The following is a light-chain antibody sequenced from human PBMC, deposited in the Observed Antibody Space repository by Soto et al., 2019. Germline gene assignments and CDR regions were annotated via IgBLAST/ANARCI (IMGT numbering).Light chain of an antibody. V-gene: IGKV1-39*01. CDR3: QQSYTRAPNT. Sequence: IQMTQSPSSLSASVRDRVNITCRASQGISTYLNWYQQTPGKAPKLLIHAASSLHRGVPSRFSGGGSGTDFTLIISSLQPEDFATYYCQQSYTRAPNTFGQGTRLEIK. J-gene: IGKJ2*01. CDR2: AAS. CDR1: QGISTY.